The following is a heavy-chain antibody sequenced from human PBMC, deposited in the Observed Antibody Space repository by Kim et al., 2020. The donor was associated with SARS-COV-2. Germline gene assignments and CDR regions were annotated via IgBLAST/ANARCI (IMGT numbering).Heavy chain of an antibody. CDR1: GFTFSSYW. Sequence: GGSLRLSCAASGFTFSSYWMHWVRQAPGKGLVWVSRINSDGSSTSYADSVKGRFTISRDNAKNTLYLQMNSLRAEDTAVYYCASPSAAAGPVWYYYGMDVWGQGTTVTVSS. CDR2: INSDGSST. D-gene: IGHD6-13*01. CDR3: ASPSAAAGPVWYYYGMDV. J-gene: IGHJ6*02. V-gene: IGHV3-74*01.